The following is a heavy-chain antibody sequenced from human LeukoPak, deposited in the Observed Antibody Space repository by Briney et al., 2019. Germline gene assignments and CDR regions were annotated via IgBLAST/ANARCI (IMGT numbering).Heavy chain of an antibody. CDR2: IYTSGST. CDR1: GGSISSYY. D-gene: IGHD3-10*01. CDR3: ARDYYGSGSHYYFDY. J-gene: IGHJ4*02. V-gene: IGHV4-4*07. Sequence: PSETLSLTCTVSGGSISSYYWRWIRQPAGKGLEWIGRIYTSGSTNYNPSLKSRVTMSVDTSKNQFSLKLSSVTAADTAVYYCARDYYGSGSHYYFDYWGQGTLVTVSS.